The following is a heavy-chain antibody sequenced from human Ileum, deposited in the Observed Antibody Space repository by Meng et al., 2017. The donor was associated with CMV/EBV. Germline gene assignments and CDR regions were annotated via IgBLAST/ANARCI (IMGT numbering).Heavy chain of an antibody. J-gene: IGHJ1*01. D-gene: IGHD5-24*01. CDR2: VNNRGRT. Sequence: LQWGAGLLKPSETLSLTCAVSGEPLNGFFCSWIRQPPGRGLEWIGEVNNRGRTNYNPSLKSRLTISIDTSKRQLSLMVTSVTAADSAIYYCASGRLQFTPSALQHWGPGTLVTVSS. V-gene: IGHV4-34*02. CDR3: ASGRLQFTPSALQH. CDR1: GEPLNGFF.